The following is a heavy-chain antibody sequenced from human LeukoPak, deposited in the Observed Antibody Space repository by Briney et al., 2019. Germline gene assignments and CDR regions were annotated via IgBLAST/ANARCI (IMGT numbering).Heavy chain of an antibody. CDR3: ARGSGIVVVTATRDAFDI. V-gene: IGHV3-64*01. CDR2: ISSNGGST. CDR1: GFTFSSYA. J-gene: IGHJ3*02. D-gene: IGHD2-21*02. Sequence: GGSLRLSCAASGFTFSSYAMHWVRQAPGKGLEYVSAISSNGGSTYYANSVKGRFTISRDNSKNTLYLQMGSLRAEDMAVHYCARGSGIVVVTATRDAFDIWGQGTMVTVSS.